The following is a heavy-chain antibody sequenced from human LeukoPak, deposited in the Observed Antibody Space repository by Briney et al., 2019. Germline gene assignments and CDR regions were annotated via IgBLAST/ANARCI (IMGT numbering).Heavy chain of an antibody. J-gene: IGHJ4*02. Sequence: TGESLKISCAASGFTFSSYEMNWVRQAPGKGLEWVSYISSSGSTIYYADSVKGRFTISRDNAKNSLYLQMNSLRAEDTAVYYCARAQGGSYYSHYFDYWGQGTLVTVSS. CDR3: ARAQGGSYYSHYFDY. CDR2: ISSSGSTI. V-gene: IGHV3-48*03. D-gene: IGHD1-26*01. CDR1: GFTFSSYE.